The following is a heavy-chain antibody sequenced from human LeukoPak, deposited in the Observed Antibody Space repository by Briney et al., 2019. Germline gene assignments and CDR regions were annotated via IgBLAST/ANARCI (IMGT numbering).Heavy chain of an antibody. CDR3: ASSMVATGYYFDH. V-gene: IGHV1-46*01. CDR1: GHTFTTYY. CDR2: INPSGGST. J-gene: IGHJ4*02. D-gene: IGHD2-15*01. Sequence: GASVKVSCKAGGHTFTTYYTHWVRQAPGQGPEWMGIINPSGGSTTYAQKFQGRVSMTRDMSTSTVYMELSSLRPEDTAIYYCASSMVATGYYFDHWGQGTLVTVSS.